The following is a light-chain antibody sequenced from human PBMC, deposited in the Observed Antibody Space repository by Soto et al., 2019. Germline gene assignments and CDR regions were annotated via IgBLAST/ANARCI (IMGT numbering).Light chain of an antibody. J-gene: IGKJ1*01. CDR2: KAP. V-gene: IGKV1-5*03. Sequence: DIQMIQSPSTLSASIGDRVTITCRASQSIGSWLAWYQQKPGKAPRLLIYKAPSLQSGVPSRFSGSASGTEFTLTVSSLQPDDFATYYCQQSRTFGQGTKVEIK. CDR3: QQSRT. CDR1: QSIGSW.